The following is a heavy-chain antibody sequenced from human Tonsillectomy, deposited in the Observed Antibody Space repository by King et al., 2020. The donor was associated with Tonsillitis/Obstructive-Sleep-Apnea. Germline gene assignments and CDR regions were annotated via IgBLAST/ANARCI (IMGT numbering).Heavy chain of an antibody. V-gene: IGHV5-51*01. CDR2: IYPGDSDT. Sequence: QLVQSGAEVKKPGESLKISCKGSGYSFTSYWIGWVRQMPGKGLEWMGFIYPGDSDTRYSQSFQGQVTISVDKSISTAYLQWSSLKASDTAMYYCARSNYDFWSGFYDAFDIWGQGTMVTVPS. D-gene: IGHD3-3*01. J-gene: IGHJ3*02. CDR3: ARSNYDFWSGFYDAFDI. CDR1: GYSFTSYW.